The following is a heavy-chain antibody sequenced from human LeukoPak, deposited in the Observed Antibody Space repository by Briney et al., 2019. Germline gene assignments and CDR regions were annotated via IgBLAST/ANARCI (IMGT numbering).Heavy chain of an antibody. CDR3: ARGRQFPWYYYDSSGYYNGFDY. Sequence: SETLCLTCTVSGGSISRSSSYWGWIRQPPASTLEWIGNFYRSGSTYYNPSLKSRVTISVDTSKNQFSLKLSSVTAADTAVYYCARGRQFPWYYYDSSGYYNGFDYWGQGTLVTVSS. CDR2: FYRSGST. J-gene: IGHJ4*02. CDR1: GGSISRSSSY. V-gene: IGHV4-39*07. D-gene: IGHD3-22*01.